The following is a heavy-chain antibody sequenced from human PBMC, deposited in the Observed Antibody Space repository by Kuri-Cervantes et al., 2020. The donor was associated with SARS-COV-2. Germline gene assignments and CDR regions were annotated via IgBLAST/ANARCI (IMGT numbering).Heavy chain of an antibody. CDR3: ARDSYGDIYYYYGMDV. CDR2: IYSGGST. D-gene: IGHD4-17*01. CDR1: GFTFSSYG. Sequence: GESLKISCAASGFTFSSYGMHWVRQAPGKGLEWVSVIYSGGSTYYADSVKGRFTISRDNSKNTLYLQMNSLRAEDTAVYYCARDSYGDIYYYYGMDVWGQGTTVTVSS. V-gene: IGHV3-66*01. J-gene: IGHJ6*02.